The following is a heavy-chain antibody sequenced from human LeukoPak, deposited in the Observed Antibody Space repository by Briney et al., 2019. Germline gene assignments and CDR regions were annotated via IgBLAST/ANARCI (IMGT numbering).Heavy chain of an antibody. J-gene: IGHJ4*02. V-gene: IGHV4-34*01. CDR2: INHSGST. Sequence: SETLSLTCAVYGGSFSGYYWSWIRQPPGKGLEWIGEINHSGSTNYNPSLKSRATISVDTSKNQFSLKLSSVTAADTAVYCCARGRARWELPIYFDYWGQGTLVTVSS. CDR3: ARGRARWELPIYFDY. CDR1: GGSFSGYY. D-gene: IGHD1-26*01.